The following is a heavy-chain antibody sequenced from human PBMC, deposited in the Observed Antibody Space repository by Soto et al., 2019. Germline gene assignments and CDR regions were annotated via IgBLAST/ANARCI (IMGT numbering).Heavy chain of an antibody. CDR3: AKDKNDVHYYYYMDV. V-gene: IGHV6-1*01. D-gene: IGHD1-1*01. CDR2: TYYRSRWYN. Sequence: PSQTLSLTCVISGDSVSSNSAAWNWIRQSPSRGLEWLGRTYYRSRWYNDYAVSVRSRITVNADTSKNQFSLHLNSVTPEDTAVYYCAKDKNDVHYYYYMDVWGKGTTVTVSS. J-gene: IGHJ6*03. CDR1: GDSVSSNSAA.